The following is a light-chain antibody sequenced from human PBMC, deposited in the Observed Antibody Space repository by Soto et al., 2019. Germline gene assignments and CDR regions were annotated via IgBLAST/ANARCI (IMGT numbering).Light chain of an antibody. V-gene: IGKV4-1*01. CDR1: QTVLYSSNNKNY. J-gene: IGKJ1*01. CDR2: WAS. Sequence: DIVMTQSPDSLAVSLGERATINCKSSQTVLYSSNNKNYLAWYQQKPRQPPKLLIYWASTRESGVPDRFSGSGSGTDFTLTISSLQAEDVAVYYCHQYYTSPEWWTFGQGTQVEIK. CDR3: HQYYTSPEWWT.